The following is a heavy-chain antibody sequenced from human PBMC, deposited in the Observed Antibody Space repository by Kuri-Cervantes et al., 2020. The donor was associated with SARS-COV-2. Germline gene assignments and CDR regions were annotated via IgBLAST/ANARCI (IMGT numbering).Heavy chain of an antibody. V-gene: IGHV3-11*01. Sequence: GESLKISCVASGFNFRDYYMSWIRQAPGKGLEWISYISSSDSTTYYADSVKGRFTISRDNAKRTLFLQMNSLRVDDTAVYYCSRDQVSAAGTANYWGQGALVTVSS. D-gene: IGHD6-13*01. CDR1: GFNFRDYY. J-gene: IGHJ4*02. CDR2: ISSSDSTT. CDR3: SRDQVSAAGTANY.